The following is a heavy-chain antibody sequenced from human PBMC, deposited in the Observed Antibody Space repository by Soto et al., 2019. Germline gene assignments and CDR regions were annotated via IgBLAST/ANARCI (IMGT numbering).Heavy chain of an antibody. J-gene: IGHJ6*03. D-gene: IGHD2-2*01. CDR2: ISNTAITD. CDR3: ARDSHQMLSHKHYYYYLVV. CDR1: GFSFSDYS. V-gene: IGHV3-11*01. Sequence: QVQLVESGGDLVKPGGSLRLSCVASGFSFSDYSMTWMRQTPGGGLDFVAFISNTAITDYYADSVQGRFTISRDNVWNSVYLQMDSLSAEDAAVYYCARDSHQMLSHKHYYYYLVVLRTGTTVTVSS.